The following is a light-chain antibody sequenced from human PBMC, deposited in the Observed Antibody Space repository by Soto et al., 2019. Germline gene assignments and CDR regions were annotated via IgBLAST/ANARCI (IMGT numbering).Light chain of an antibody. CDR3: MQGSHWPYT. J-gene: IGKJ2*01. CDR1: LSLLYSDGNTY. V-gene: IGKV2-30*01. CDR2: NVS. Sequence: DVVVTQSPLSLPVTLGQPASISCRSSLSLLYSDGNTYLNWFLQRPGQSPRRLIYNVSKRESGVPDRFSGSGSGTDFTRKISRVEDEDVGIYYCMQGSHWPYTFCQGTRLELK.